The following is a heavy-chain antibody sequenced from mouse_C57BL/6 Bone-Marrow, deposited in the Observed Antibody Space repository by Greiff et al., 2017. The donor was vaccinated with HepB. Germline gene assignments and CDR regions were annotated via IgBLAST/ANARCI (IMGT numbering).Heavy chain of an antibody. CDR1: GYTFTDYY. V-gene: IGHV1-19*01. CDR3: ARPYYGSP. Sequence: EVQLQESGPVLVKPGASVKMSCKASGYTFTDYYMNWVKQSHGKSLEWIGVINPYNGGTSYNQKFKGKATLTVDKSSSTAYMALNSLTSEDSAVYYCARPYYGSPWGQGTTLTVSS. J-gene: IGHJ2*01. CDR2: INPYNGGT. D-gene: IGHD1-1*01.